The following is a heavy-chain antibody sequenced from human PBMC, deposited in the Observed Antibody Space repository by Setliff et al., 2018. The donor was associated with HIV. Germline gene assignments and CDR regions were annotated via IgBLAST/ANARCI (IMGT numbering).Heavy chain of an antibody. CDR2: ISSSSSYI. CDR1: GFTFSSYS. CDR3: ASFYGDYGY. J-gene: IGHJ4*01. Sequence: LRLSCAASGFTFSSYSMNWVRQAPGKGLEWVSSISSSSSYIYYADSVKGRFTVSRDNANNLLFLQMNNLRDEDTAVYYCASFYGDYGYWGHGTQVTVSS. D-gene: IGHD3-10*01. V-gene: IGHV3-21*04.